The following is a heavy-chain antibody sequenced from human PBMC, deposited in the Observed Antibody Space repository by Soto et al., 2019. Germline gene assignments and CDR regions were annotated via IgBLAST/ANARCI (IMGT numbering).Heavy chain of an antibody. D-gene: IGHD3-22*01. V-gene: IGHV1-8*02. Sequence: QVQLVQSGAEVKRPGASVRVSCKASGYTFINYHINWVRQATVQGLEWMGDMAPKSGKTGYAQKFRVRVTVTTDTSISTAYLELSSLRSEDKAEYFCARARGSFYYAAGPWGPGTLVTVSS. CDR1: GYTFINYH. CDR2: MAPKSGKT. J-gene: IGHJ5*02. CDR3: ARARGSFYYAAGP.